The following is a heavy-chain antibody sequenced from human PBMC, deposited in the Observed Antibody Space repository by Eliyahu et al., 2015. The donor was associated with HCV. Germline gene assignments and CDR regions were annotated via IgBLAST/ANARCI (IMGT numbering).Heavy chain of an antibody. CDR1: GLTFSTYG. CDR2: ISGNSRNV. D-gene: IGHD1-26*01. Sequence: EVQLVESGGGLVQPGGXLSLSCXASGLTFSTYGMNWVRQAPGMGLEWISYISGNSRNVYYADSVKGRFTISRDNAKNSIYLQMNSLRDEDTAVYYCARELSRQGGSYYPPWFDPWGQGTLVTVSS. CDR3: ARELSRQGGSYYPPWFDP. J-gene: IGHJ5*02. V-gene: IGHV3-48*02.